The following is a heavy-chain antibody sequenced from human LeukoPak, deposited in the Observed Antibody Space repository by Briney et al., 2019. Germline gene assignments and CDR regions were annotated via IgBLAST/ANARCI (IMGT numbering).Heavy chain of an antibody. CDR1: GDSISSSSYY. CDR2: IYYSGST. Sequence: SETLSLTCTVSGDSISSSSYYWSWIRQPPGKGLEWIGYIYYSGSTNYNPSLKSRVTISVDTSKNQFSLKLSSVTAADTAVYYCARADYGGVHDYWGQGTLVTVSS. J-gene: IGHJ4*02. D-gene: IGHD4-23*01. V-gene: IGHV4-61*01. CDR3: ARADYGGVHDY.